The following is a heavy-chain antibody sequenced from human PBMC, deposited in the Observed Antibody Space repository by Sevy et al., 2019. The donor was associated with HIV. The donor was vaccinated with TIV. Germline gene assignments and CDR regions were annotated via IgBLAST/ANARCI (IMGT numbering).Heavy chain of an antibody. J-gene: IGHJ5*01. Sequence: GGSLRLSCAASGFTFSNYGMHWVRQAPGKGLEWVAVIWYDGSYEYYADSVKGRFTISRDNAKSTLYLQMNSLRAEATAVYYCAKTFSIFGVLMSPDFDSWGQGTLVTVSS. D-gene: IGHD3-3*01. CDR3: AKTFSIFGVLMSPDFDS. CDR2: IWYDGSYE. V-gene: IGHV3-33*06. CDR1: GFTFSNYG.